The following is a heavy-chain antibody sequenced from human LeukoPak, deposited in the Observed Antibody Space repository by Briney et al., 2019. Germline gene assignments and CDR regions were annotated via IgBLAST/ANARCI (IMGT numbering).Heavy chain of an antibody. V-gene: IGHV1-2*02. CDR2: INPNSGRP. Sequence: SVTVPCQASRYTFNRYYMQLVGQAPGPGLEWIGWINPNSGRPNHAQKLQGRVTMTRDTSISTAYMELSRLRSDDTAVYYCARGGSTTYYYDSSGYSFDYWGQGTLVTVSS. D-gene: IGHD3-22*01. CDR1: RYTFNRYY. CDR3: ARGGSTTYYYDSSGYSFDY. J-gene: IGHJ4*02.